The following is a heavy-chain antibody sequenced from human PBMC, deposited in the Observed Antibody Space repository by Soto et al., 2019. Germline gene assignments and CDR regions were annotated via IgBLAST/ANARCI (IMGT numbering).Heavy chain of an antibody. CDR1: GFTFSGYN. CDR3: ARRGTSSSAHHFHH. Sequence: QVQLVESGGGLVQPGGSLRLSCAASGFTFSGYNMSWIRQAPGKGLEWVSYITSSGSNKFDAESVKGRLTTSRDNTMNLLYLQRNSLSAEDTAVDYCARRGTSSSAHHFHHWGQGTLVNVSS. J-gene: IGHJ4*02. V-gene: IGHV3-11*01. CDR2: ITSSGSNK. D-gene: IGHD6-6*01.